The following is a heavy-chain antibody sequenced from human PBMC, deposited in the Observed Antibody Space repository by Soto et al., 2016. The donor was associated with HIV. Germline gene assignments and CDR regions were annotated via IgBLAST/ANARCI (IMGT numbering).Heavy chain of an antibody. J-gene: IGHJ4*02. CDR1: GYTFTDYY. V-gene: IGHV1-2*02. Sequence: QVQLVQSAAEVKNPGTSLKVSCKTSGYTFTDYYILWVRQAPGQGLEWMAWSNPKSGASNSAQKFQGRITMSTDMSISTAYMELSRLRSDDTAVYYCARDPPDYDILTGRLWGQGTLVTVSS. CDR2: SNPKSGAS. CDR3: ARDPPDYDILTGRL. D-gene: IGHD3-9*01.